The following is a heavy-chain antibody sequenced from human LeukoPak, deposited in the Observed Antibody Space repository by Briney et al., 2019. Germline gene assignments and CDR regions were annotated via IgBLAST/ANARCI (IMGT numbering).Heavy chain of an antibody. Sequence: GGSLRLSCAASGFTFSSYAMHWVRQAPGKGLEWVAVISYDGSNKYYADSVKGRFTISRDNSKNTLYLQMNSLKAEDTAVYYCARGEDSYLDYWGQGTLVTVSS. CDR2: ISYDGSNK. CDR1: GFTFSSYA. V-gene: IGHV3-30*04. J-gene: IGHJ4*02. D-gene: IGHD3/OR15-3a*01. CDR3: ARGEDSYLDY.